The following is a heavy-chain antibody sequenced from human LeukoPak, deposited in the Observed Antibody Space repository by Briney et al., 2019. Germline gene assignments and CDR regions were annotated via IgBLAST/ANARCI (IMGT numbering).Heavy chain of an antibody. V-gene: IGHV7-4-1*02. CDR2: INTNTGNP. D-gene: IGHD2-2*01. J-gene: IGHJ3*02. Sequence: GASVKVSCKASGYTFRSQSITWVRQAPGQGLEWMAWINTNTGNPTYAQGFTGRFVFSLDTSISTAYLHISGLKAEDTAVYYCARDGLRSCTSSSCYPGEDAFDIWGQGTMVTVSS. CDR1: GYTFRSQS. CDR3: ARDGLRSCTSSSCYPGEDAFDI.